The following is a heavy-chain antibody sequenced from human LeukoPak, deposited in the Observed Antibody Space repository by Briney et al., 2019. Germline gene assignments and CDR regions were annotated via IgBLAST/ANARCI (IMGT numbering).Heavy chain of an antibody. CDR1: GGSISSSNW. D-gene: IGHD1-26*01. CDR2: IYHSGST. V-gene: IGHV4-4*02. J-gene: IGHJ4*02. Sequence: SGTLSLTCAVSGGSISSSNWWSWVRQPPGKGLEWIGEIYHSGSTNYNSSLKSRVTISVDKSKNQFSLKLSSVTAADTAVYYCASKTWELRSFDYWGQGTLVTVSS. CDR3: ASKTWELRSFDY.